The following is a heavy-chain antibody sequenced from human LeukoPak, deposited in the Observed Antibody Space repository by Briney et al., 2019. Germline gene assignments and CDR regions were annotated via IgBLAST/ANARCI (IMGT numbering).Heavy chain of an antibody. Sequence: SETLSLTCTVSGGSVSSGSYYWSWIRQPPGKGLEWIGYIYYSGSTNYNPSLKSRVTISVDTSKNQFSLKLSSVTAADTAVYYCARGISSGWSRAVGYWGQGTPVTVSS. CDR1: GGSVSSGSYY. V-gene: IGHV4-61*01. J-gene: IGHJ4*02. CDR3: ARGISSGWSRAVGY. D-gene: IGHD6-19*01. CDR2: IYYSGST.